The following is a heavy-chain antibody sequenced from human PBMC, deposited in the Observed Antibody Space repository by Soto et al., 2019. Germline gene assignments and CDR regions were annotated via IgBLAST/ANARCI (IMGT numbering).Heavy chain of an antibody. CDR1: GFTFSSYW. D-gene: IGHD3-22*01. CDR2: INSDGSST. V-gene: IGHV3-74*01. Sequence: PGGSLRLSCAASGFTFSSYWMHWVRQAPGKGLVWVSRINSDGSSTSYADSVKGRFTISRDNAKNTLYLQMNSLRAEDTAVYYCASPARYYDSSGYYYVFGYWGQGTLVTAPQ. CDR3: ASPARYYDSSGYYYVFGY. J-gene: IGHJ4*02.